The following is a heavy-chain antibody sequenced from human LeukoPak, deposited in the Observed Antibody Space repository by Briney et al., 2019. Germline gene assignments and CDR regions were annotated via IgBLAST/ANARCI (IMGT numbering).Heavy chain of an antibody. V-gene: IGHV4-59*11. D-gene: IGHD1-7*01. Sequence: PSETLSLTCTVSGVSISGHYWSWIRQSPGKGLEWIGYISYSGSTKYNPSLKSRVTISVDTSKNQFSLQLSSVTAADTAVYYCARGITGTPGYFYYGMDVWGQGTTVTVSS. CDR3: ARGITGTPGYFYYGMDV. CDR1: GVSISGHY. J-gene: IGHJ6*02. CDR2: ISYSGST.